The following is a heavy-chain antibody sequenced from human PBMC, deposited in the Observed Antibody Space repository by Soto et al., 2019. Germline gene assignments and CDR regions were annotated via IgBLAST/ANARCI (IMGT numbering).Heavy chain of an antibody. J-gene: IGHJ4*02. V-gene: IGHV4-31*03. D-gene: IGHD3-22*01. CDR2: SHSSGST. Sequence: QVQLQESGPGLVKPSQTLSLTCSVSGGSISSGSYYLTWIRQQPGIVLECIGSSHSSGSTNYNPYLKSRVTISLDTSENQFSLKLRSVTAAEPAVYYCAIEDRNYSDTSGYYQWGRGTLVTVSS. CDR3: AIEDRNYSDTSGYYQ. CDR1: GGSISSGSYY.